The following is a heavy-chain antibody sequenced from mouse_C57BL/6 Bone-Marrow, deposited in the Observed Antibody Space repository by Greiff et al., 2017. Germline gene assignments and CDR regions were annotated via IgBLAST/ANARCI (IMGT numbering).Heavy chain of an antibody. CDR3: ARSYYYGSRRVYFDY. CDR2: IYPGSGNT. J-gene: IGHJ2*01. CDR1: GYTFTDYY. D-gene: IGHD1-1*01. V-gene: IGHV1-76*01. Sequence: VQLQQSGAELVRPGASVKLSCKASGYTFTDYYINWVKQRPGQGLEWIARIYPGSGNTYYNEKFKGKATLTAEKSSSTAYMQLSSLTSEDSAVYFCARSYYYGSRRVYFDYWGQGTTLTLSS.